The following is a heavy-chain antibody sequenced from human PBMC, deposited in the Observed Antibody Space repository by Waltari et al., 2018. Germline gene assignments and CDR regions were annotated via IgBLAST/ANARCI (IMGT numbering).Heavy chain of an antibody. Sequence: QVQLVQSGAEVKKPGSSVKVSCKASGGTFSSYAISWVRQAPGQGLEWMGRIIPIFGTANYAQQFQGIVTITADKSTSTAYMELSSLRSEDTAVYYCAREWRAYGDYLSWFDPWGQGTLVTVSS. CDR2: IIPIFGTA. V-gene: IGHV1-69*08. D-gene: IGHD4-17*01. J-gene: IGHJ5*02. CDR1: GGTFSSYA. CDR3: AREWRAYGDYLSWFDP.